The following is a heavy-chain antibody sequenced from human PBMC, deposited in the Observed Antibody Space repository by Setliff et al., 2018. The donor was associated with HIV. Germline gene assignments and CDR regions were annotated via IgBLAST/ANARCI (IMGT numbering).Heavy chain of an antibody. CDR1: GFTFRSYS. Sequence: PGGSLRLSCAASGFTFRSYSMNWVRQAPGKGLEWVPSITSSSSFIYYADSVKGRFTISRDNAKNSLYLQMNSLRVEDTAVYYCARNGGLEIGRAFDIWGQGTMVTVSS. J-gene: IGHJ3*02. V-gene: IGHV3-21*01. D-gene: IGHD3-16*01. CDR2: ITSSSSFI. CDR3: ARNGGLEIGRAFDI.